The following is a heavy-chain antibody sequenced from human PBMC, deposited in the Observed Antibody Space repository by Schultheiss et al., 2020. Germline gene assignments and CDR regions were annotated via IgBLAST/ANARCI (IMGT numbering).Heavy chain of an antibody. CDR2: IYYSGST. J-gene: IGHJ4*02. CDR1: GGSISSYY. CDR3: ATHPRGYNYGVLDY. D-gene: IGHD5-18*01. V-gene: IGHV4-59*04. Sequence: SATLSLTCTVSGGSISSYYWSWIRQPPGKGLEWIGYIYYSGSTYYNPSLKSRVTISVDTSKNQFSLNLSSVTAADTALYYCATHPRGYNYGVLDYWGQGTLVTVSS.